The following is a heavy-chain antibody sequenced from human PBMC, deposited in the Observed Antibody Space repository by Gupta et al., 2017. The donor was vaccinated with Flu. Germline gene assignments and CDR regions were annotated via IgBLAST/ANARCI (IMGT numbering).Heavy chain of an antibody. J-gene: IGHJ4*02. D-gene: IGHD6-6*01. CDR3: ARHKSSIAARPLDY. CDR2: LYHGDSDT. V-gene: IGHV5-51*01. Sequence: EVQLVQSGAEVQKPGESLKISCKGSGYSFPSYWIGWVRQMPGKGLEATGTLYHGDSDTRYSPSFQGQVTISADKSISTAYLQWSSLKASDTAMYYCARHKSSIAARPLDYWGQGTLVTVSS. CDR1: GYSFPSYW.